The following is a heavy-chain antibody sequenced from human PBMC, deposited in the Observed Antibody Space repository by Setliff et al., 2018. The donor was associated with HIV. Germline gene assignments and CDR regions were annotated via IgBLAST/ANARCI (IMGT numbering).Heavy chain of an antibody. V-gene: IGHV3-23*01. J-gene: IGHJ4*02. Sequence: GGSLRLSCATSGFIFEDYGMNWVRQAPGKGLEWVSGIGGSGHSTYYADSVKGRFTISRDNSKSTLYLQMNSLRPEDRAVYYCARGEPTILIEPAAFFDHWGQGTLVTVSS. CDR3: ARGEPTILIEPAAFFDH. D-gene: IGHD2-2*01. CDR1: GFIFEDYG. CDR2: IGGSGHST.